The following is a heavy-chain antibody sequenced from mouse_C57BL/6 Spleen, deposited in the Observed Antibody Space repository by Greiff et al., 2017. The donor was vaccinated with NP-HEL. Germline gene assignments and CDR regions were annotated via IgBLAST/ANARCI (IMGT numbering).Heavy chain of an antibody. J-gene: IGHJ2*01. CDR3: ARAAQASYYFDY. CDR1: GYTFTDYY. D-gene: IGHD3-2*02. Sequence: VQLQQSGPVLVKPGASVKMSCKASGYTFTDYYMNWVKQSPGKSLEWIGVINPCNGGTSYNQKFKGKATLTVDKSSSTAYMELTSLTSEDSAVYYCARAAQASYYFDYWGQGTTLTVSS. CDR2: INPCNGGT. V-gene: IGHV1-19*01.